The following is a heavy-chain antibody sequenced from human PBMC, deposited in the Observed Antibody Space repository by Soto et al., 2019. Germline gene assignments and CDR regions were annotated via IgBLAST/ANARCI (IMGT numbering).Heavy chain of an antibody. CDR1: GFTFSSYS. J-gene: IGHJ6*02. Sequence: GGSLRLSCAASGFTFSSYSMNWVRQAPGKGLEWVSSISSSSSYIYYADSVKGRFIISRDNAKNSLYLQMNSLRAEDTAVYYCAREREVRRKAAAGALHYYVWTSGAKGPRSPSP. D-gene: IGHD6-13*01. CDR3: AREREVRRKAAAGALHYYVWTS. V-gene: IGHV3-21*01. CDR2: ISSSSSYI.